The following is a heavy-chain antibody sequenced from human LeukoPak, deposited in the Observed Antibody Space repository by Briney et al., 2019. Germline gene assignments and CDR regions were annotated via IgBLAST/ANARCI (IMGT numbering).Heavy chain of an antibody. CDR3: ARGVPPVGYYYDSSGTFDY. V-gene: IGHV4-34*01. Sequence: SETLSLTCAVYGGSFSGYYWSWIRQPPGKGLEWIGEINHSGSTNYNPSLKSRVTISVDTSKNQFSLKLSSVTAADTAVYYCARGVPPVGYYYDSSGTFDYWGQGTLVTVSS. CDR2: INHSGST. CDR1: GGSFSGYY. D-gene: IGHD3-22*01. J-gene: IGHJ4*02.